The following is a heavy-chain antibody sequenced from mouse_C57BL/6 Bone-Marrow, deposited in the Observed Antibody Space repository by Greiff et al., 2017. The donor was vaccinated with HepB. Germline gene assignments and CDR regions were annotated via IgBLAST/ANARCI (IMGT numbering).Heavy chain of an antibody. D-gene: IGHD2-2*01. CDR2: IDPSDSYT. V-gene: IGHV1-59*01. J-gene: IGHJ2*01. Sequence: QVQLQQSGAELVRPGTSVKLSCKASGYTFTSYWMHWVKQRPGQGLEWIGVIDPSDSYTNYNQKFKGKATLTVDTSSSTAYMQLSSLTSEDSAVYYCARGGNLLWLRRLDYWGQGTTLTVSS. CDR3: ARGGNLLWLRRLDY. CDR1: GYTFTSYW.